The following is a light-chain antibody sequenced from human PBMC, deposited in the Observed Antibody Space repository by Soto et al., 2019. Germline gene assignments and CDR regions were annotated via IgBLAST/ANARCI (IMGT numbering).Light chain of an antibody. CDR2: AAS. Sequence: DIQMTPSTSSLSASVGDRVTITCRASQSISSYLNWYHQKPGKAPKLLIYAASSLQSGVPSRFSGSGSGTDFTLTISSLQPDDFTTYYCQQSYSTTITFGQGTRLEIK. CDR1: QSISSY. CDR3: QQSYSTTIT. V-gene: IGKV1-39*01. J-gene: IGKJ5*01.